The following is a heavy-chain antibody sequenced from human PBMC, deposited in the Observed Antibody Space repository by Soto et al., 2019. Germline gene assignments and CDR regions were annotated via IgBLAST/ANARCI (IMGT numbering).Heavy chain of an antibody. Sequence: QVQLVQSGAEVKKPGSSVKVSCKVSGGTFSNYAIDWVRLAPGHGLEWMGGIVPIFGTTNYTQKFQGRATIIADDSTTTAYLEMSSLRSEDTAIYYCARVEAVAGLYNYPGLDVWGQGTAVTVSS. J-gene: IGHJ6*02. D-gene: IGHD6-19*01. V-gene: IGHV1-69*12. CDR1: GGTFSNYA. CDR3: ARVEAVAGLYNYPGLDV. CDR2: IVPIFGTT.